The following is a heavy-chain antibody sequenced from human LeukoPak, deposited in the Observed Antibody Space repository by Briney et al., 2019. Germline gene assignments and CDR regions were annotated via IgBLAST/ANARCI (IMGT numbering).Heavy chain of an antibody. V-gene: IGHV4-30-4*01. D-gene: IGHD6-13*01. CDR1: GGSISGDYY. CDR2: IYYSGST. Sequence: PSETLSLTCNVSGGSISGDYYWSWIRQPPGKGLEWIGYIYYSGSTYYNPSLKSRVTISVDTSKNQFSLKLSSVTAADTAVYYCAREGRYSAAGTPGAFDIWGQGTMVTVSS. CDR3: AREGRYSAAGTPGAFDI. J-gene: IGHJ3*02.